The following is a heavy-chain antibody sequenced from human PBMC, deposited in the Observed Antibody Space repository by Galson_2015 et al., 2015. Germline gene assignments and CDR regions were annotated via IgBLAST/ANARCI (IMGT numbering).Heavy chain of an antibody. D-gene: IGHD5-12*01. Sequence: SLRLSCAASGFTFSNYAMSWVRQAPGKGLEWVSGISGSGGSTYYADSVKGRFTISRDNSKNTPYLQMNSLRAEDTAVYYCAKSRFANGFDLIFYWGQGTLVTVSS. CDR1: GFTFSNYA. J-gene: IGHJ4*02. CDR2: ISGSGGST. V-gene: IGHV3-23*01. CDR3: AKSRFANGFDLIFY.